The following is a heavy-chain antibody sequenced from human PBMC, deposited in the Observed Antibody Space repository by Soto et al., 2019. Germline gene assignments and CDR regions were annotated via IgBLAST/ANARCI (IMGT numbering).Heavy chain of an antibody. CDR1: GFTFSSYA. Sequence: GGSLRLSCAASGFTFSSYAMSWVRQAPGKGLEWVSAISGSGGSTYYADSVKGRFTISRDNSKNTLYLQMNSLRAEDTAVYYCASLRGYSYGGLYYFDYWGLGTLVTVSS. CDR2: ISGSGGST. D-gene: IGHD5-18*01. CDR3: ASLRGYSYGGLYYFDY. V-gene: IGHV3-23*01. J-gene: IGHJ4*02.